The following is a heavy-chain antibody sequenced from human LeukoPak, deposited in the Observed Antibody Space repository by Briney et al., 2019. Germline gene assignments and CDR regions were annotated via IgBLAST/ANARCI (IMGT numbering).Heavy chain of an antibody. D-gene: IGHD2-2*01. CDR3: ARADIVVPAASSYYFDY. CDR2: ISGSGGST. CDR1: GFTFSSYA. Sequence: GGSLRLSCAASGFTFSSYAMSWVRQAPGKGLEWVSAISGSGGSTYYADSVKGRFTISRDNSKNTLYLQMNSLRAEDTAVYYCARADIVVPAASSYYFDYWGQGTLVTVSS. J-gene: IGHJ4*02. V-gene: IGHV3-23*01.